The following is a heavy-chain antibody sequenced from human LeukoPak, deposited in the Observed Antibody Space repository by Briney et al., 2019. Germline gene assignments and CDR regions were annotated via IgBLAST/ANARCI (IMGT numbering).Heavy chain of an antibody. CDR2: IKQDGSVK. J-gene: IGHJ4*02. CDR3: AREFWGTETTFDY. D-gene: IGHD3-16*01. Sequence: GGSLRLSCAASGFTFSRNWMSWVRQAPGKGLEWVANIKQDGSVKNYVDSVKGRFTISRDNAKNSLYLQMNSLRAEDTAVYYCAREFWGTETTFDYWGQGTLVTVSS. CDR1: GFTFSRNW. V-gene: IGHV3-7*01.